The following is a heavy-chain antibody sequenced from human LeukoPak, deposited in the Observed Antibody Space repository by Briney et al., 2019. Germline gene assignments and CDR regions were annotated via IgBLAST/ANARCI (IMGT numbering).Heavy chain of an antibody. Sequence: EGSLRLSCAASGFTFSDYSMNWVRQAPGKGLEWISYVGISSGNTKYADSVKGRFTISGDSAKNSVFLQMNNLRVEDTAVYYCARDHRYAFDNWGQGTLVTVSS. D-gene: IGHD5-12*01. CDR1: GFTFSDYS. CDR2: VGISSGNT. J-gene: IGHJ4*02. CDR3: ARDHRYAFDN. V-gene: IGHV3-48*04.